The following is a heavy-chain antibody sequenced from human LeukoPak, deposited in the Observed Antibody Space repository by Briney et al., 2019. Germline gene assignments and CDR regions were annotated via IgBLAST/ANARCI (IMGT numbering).Heavy chain of an antibody. CDR3: ARHDYSNYPYYFDY. V-gene: IGHV3-23*01. Sequence: GGSLRLSCAAPGFTFTSYAMRWVRQAPGKGLEWVSGLTGSGSTTYYADSVKGRFTISRDNSKNTLFLKMNSLRAEDTAIYYCARHDYSNYPYYFDYWGQGTLVSVSS. J-gene: IGHJ4*02. D-gene: IGHD4-11*01. CDR1: GFTFTSYA. CDR2: LTGSGSTT.